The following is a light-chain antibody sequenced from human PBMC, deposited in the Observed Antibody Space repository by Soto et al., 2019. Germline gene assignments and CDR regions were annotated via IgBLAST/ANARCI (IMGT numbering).Light chain of an antibody. CDR1: QSVLYSSNNENY. CDR3: QQYFSAPYT. CDR2: WAS. Sequence: IVMIQSPDSLAVSLGERATINCKSSQSVLYSSNNENYLAWYQQKPGQPPKLLIYWASTRESGVPYRFSGSGSGTDFTLTISSLQAEDVAVYYCQQYFSAPYTFGQGTKLEIK. V-gene: IGKV4-1*01. J-gene: IGKJ2*01.